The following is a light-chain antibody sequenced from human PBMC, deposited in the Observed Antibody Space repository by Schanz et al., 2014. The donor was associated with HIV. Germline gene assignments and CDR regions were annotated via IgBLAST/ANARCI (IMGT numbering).Light chain of an antibody. V-gene: IGKV3-15*01. J-gene: IGKJ1*01. CDR3: QQYDSSSWT. Sequence: EIVLTQSPGTLSLSPGERAALSCRASQSVGTILAWYQQKPGQAPRLLIYGASTRATGIPDRFSGSESGTEFTLTISSLQPDDIATYYCQQYDSSSWTFGQGTKVEIK. CDR2: GAS. CDR1: QSVGTI.